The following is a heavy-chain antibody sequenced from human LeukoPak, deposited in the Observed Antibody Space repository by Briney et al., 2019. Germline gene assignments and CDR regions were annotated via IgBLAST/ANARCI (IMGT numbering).Heavy chain of an antibody. CDR3: ARDGGGSYRLFDY. Sequence: GGSLRLSCAASGVNFDDYAMHWVRQSPGTGLEWVAGLNWDSRSMAYADSVRGRFTISRDNAKNSLYLQMNSLRPEDTALYYCARDGGGSYRLFDYWGQGTLVTVSS. J-gene: IGHJ4*02. CDR2: LNWDSRSM. CDR1: GVNFDDYA. V-gene: IGHV3-9*01. D-gene: IGHD1-26*01.